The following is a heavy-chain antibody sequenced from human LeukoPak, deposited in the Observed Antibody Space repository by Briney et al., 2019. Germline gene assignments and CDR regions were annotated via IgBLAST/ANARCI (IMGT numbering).Heavy chain of an antibody. CDR3: ASDSSGYMAAFDI. V-gene: IGHV5-10-1*01. D-gene: IGHD3-22*01. Sequence: GESLKISCKGSGYSFTSYWISWVRQVPGKGLEWMGRIDPSDSYTNYSPSFQGHVTISADKSISTAYLQWSSLKASDTAMYYCASDSSGYMAAFDIWGQGTMVTVSS. CDR2: IDPSDSYT. J-gene: IGHJ3*02. CDR1: GYSFTSYW.